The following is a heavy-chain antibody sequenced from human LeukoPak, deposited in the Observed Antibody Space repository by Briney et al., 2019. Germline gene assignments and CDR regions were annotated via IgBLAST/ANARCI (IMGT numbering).Heavy chain of an antibody. D-gene: IGHD2-15*01. CDR2: ISYDGNNQ. V-gene: IGHV3-30-3*01. Sequence: HPGVSLRLSCAVSGFAFSSLAMHWVRQAPGKGLEWVAFISYDGNNQYYADSVKGRFTISRDNSKNTLYLQMNNLRAEDTATYYCARVGSRYCSGANCYDGFWGQGTLVSVSS. CDR1: GFAFSSLA. CDR3: ARVGSRYCSGANCYDGF. J-gene: IGHJ4*02.